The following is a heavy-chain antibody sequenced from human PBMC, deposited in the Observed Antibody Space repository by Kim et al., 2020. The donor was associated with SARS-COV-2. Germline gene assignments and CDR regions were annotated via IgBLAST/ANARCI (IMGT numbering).Heavy chain of an antibody. J-gene: IGHJ3*02. CDR3: ARARVSRIAVAGRNDAFDI. D-gene: IGHD6-19*01. V-gene: IGHV4-59*01. Sequence: SPVTISVDTSKNQFSLKLSSVTAADTAVYYCARARVSRIAVAGRNDAFDIWGQGTMVTVSS.